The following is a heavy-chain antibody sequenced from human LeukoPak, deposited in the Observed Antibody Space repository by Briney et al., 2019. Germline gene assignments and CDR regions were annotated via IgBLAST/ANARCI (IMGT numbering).Heavy chain of an antibody. D-gene: IGHD6-13*01. V-gene: IGHV1-18*01. Sequence: ASVKVSCKASGYTFTNYGISWVRQAPGHGLEWMGWISAYNGNTDYAQNLQGRVTMTTDTATSTAYMELRSLRSDDTAVYYCARRRWAGYSSSRTGFDYWGQGTLVTVSS. J-gene: IGHJ4*02. CDR3: ARRRWAGYSSSRTGFDY. CDR1: GYTFTNYG. CDR2: ISAYNGNT.